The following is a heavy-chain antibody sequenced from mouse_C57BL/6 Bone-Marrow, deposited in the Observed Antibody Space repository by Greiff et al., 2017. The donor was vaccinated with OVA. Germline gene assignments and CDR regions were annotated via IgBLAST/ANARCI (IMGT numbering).Heavy chain of an antibody. J-gene: IGHJ2*01. Sequence: EVQRVESGGGLVKPGGSLKLSCAASGFTFSSYAMSWVRQTPEKRLEWVATISDGGSYTYYPDNVKGRFTISRDNAKNNLYLQMSHLKSEDTAMYYCARGERITTVSDYWGQGTTLTVSS. D-gene: IGHD1-1*01. CDR2: ISDGGSYT. CDR3: ARGERITTVSDY. V-gene: IGHV5-4*01. CDR1: GFTFSSYA.